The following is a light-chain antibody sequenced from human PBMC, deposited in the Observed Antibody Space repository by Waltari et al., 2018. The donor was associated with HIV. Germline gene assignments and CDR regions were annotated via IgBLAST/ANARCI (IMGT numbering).Light chain of an antibody. CDR1: QSLLYTTYNKTY. J-gene: IGKJ4*01. CDR2: WAS. V-gene: IGKV4-1*01. CDR3: QQYYSTPHT. Sequence: DIVMTQSPDSLAVSRGERDTINCKSSQSLLYTTYNKTYLAWYQQKPGQPPKLLIYWASTRESGVPDRFSGSGSGTDFTLTISSLQAEDVAVYYCQQYYSTPHTFGGGTKVEIK.